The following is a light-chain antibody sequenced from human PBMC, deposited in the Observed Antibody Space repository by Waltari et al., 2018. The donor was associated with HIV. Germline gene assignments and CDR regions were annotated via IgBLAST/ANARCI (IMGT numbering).Light chain of an antibody. CDR3: AAWYDCLDGPV. Sequence: QPVLTQPPSASGTPGQRVIIPCSGSSSNIGRPALSGYQHLPGATPPLRIFGKNQRPSRVADLCSRSQSATSSSLATSGTRTGDGADYSWAAWYDCLDGPVFGGGTKLTVL. J-gene: IGLJ2*01. CDR2: GKN. V-gene: IGLV1-44*01. CDR1: SSNIGRPA.